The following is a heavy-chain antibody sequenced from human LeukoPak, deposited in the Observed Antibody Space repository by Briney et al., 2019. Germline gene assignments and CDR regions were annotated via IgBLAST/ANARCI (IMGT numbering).Heavy chain of an antibody. CDR1: GFTFSSYA. CDR3: PRGRTIFGVVIIPAFDY. V-gene: IGHV3-30*01. D-gene: IGHD3-3*01. CDR2: ISYDGSNK. Sequence: GGSLRLSCAASGFTFSSYALHWVRQAPGKGLEWVAVISYDGSNKYYADSVKGRFTISRDNSKNTLYLQMNILRAEDTAVYYCPRGRTIFGVVIIPAFDYWGQGTLVTVSS. J-gene: IGHJ4*02.